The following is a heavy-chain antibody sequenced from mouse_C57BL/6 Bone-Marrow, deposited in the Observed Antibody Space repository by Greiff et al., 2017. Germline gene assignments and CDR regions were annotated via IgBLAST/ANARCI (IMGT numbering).Heavy chain of an antibody. J-gene: IGHJ1*03. D-gene: IGHD1-1*01. Sequence: EVQLQQSGAELVRPGASVKLSCTASGFNIKDDYMHWVKQRPEQGLEWIGWIDPENGDTEYASNVQGKATITADTSSNTAYLQLSSLTSEDTAVYYCTTVVAHWYFDVWGTGTTVTVSS. CDR1: GFNIKDDY. V-gene: IGHV14-4*01. CDR2: IDPENGDT. CDR3: TTVVAHWYFDV.